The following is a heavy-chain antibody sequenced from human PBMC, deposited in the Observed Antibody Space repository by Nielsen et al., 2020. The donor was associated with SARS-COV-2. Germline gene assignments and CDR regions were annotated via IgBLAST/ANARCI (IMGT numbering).Heavy chain of an antibody. V-gene: IGHV3-23*01. D-gene: IGHD6-19*01. CDR3: AKVSSEGSVIAVAGTWGKFDY. Sequence: GGSLRLSCAASGFTFDDYGMSWVRQAPGKGLEWVSAISGSGGSTYYADSVKGRFTISRDNSKNTLYLQMNSLRAEDTAVYYCAKVSSEGSVIAVAGTWGKFDYWGQGTLVTVSS. CDR2: ISGSGGST. J-gene: IGHJ4*02. CDR1: GFTFDDYG.